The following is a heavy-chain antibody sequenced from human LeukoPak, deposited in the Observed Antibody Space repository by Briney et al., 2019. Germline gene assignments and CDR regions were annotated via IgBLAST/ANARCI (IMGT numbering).Heavy chain of an antibody. CDR3: ARDFHCSSTSCLSYYYYMDV. J-gene: IGHJ6*03. D-gene: IGHD2-2*01. Sequence: ASVKVSCKASGYTFTGYYMHWVRQAPGQGLEWMGWINPNSGGTNYAQKFQGRVTMTRDTSISTAYMELSRLRSDDTAVYYCARDFHCSSTSCLSYYYYMDVRGKGTTVTVSS. CDR1: GYTFTGYY. CDR2: INPNSGGT. V-gene: IGHV1-2*02.